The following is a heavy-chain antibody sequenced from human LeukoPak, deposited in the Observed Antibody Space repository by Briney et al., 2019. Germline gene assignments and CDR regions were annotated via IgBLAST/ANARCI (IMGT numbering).Heavy chain of an antibody. D-gene: IGHD4-17*01. CDR1: GYTFTNHG. CDR3: ARDLSLGRHDDGEPFDY. V-gene: IGHV1-18*01. Sequence: ASVKVSCKTSGYTFTNHGISWARQAPGQGLEWMGWISGYNGNTNYVQKFRDRVTMTTDTSTSTAYMELRSLSSDDTALYYCARDLSLGRHDDGEPFDYWGQGTLVTVSS. J-gene: IGHJ4*02. CDR2: ISGYNGNT.